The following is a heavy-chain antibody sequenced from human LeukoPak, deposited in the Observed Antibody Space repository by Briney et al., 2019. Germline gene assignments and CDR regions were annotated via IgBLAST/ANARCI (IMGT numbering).Heavy chain of an antibody. J-gene: IGHJ4*02. CDR2: ISSSSSYI. Sequence: PGGSLRLSCAASGFTFSSYSMNWVRQAPGKGLEWVSSISSSSSYIYYADSVKGRFTISRDNAKNSLYLQMNSLRAEDTAVYYCARSDDILTGYYKRGFDYWGQGTLVTVSS. V-gene: IGHV3-21*01. D-gene: IGHD3-9*01. CDR1: GFTFSSYS. CDR3: ARSDDILTGYYKRGFDY.